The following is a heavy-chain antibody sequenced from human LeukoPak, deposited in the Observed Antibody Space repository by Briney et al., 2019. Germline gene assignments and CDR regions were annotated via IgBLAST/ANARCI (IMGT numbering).Heavy chain of an antibody. J-gene: IGHJ4*02. CDR2: ISSSSSYI. Sequence: PGGSLRLSCAASGFTFSSYSMNWVRQAQGKGLEWVSSISSSSSYIYYADSVKGRFTISRDNAKNSLYLQMNSLRAEDTAVYYCARDKGMVRGVIGYWGQGTLVTVSS. CDR1: GFTFSSYS. CDR3: ARDKGMVRGVIGY. D-gene: IGHD3-10*01. V-gene: IGHV3-21*01.